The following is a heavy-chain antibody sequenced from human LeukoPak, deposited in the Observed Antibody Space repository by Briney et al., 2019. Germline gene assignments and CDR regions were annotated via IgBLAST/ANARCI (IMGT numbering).Heavy chain of an antibody. CDR2: INWNGGSI. CDR1: GFTFDDYG. J-gene: IGHJ4*02. Sequence: GGSLRLSCAASGFTFDDYGMSWVRQAPGKGLEWVSVINWNGGSIGYADSVKGRFTISRDNAKNPLYLQMNSLRAEDTALYSCARGGWFGELLFDYWGQGTLVTVSS. D-gene: IGHD3-10*01. CDR3: ARGGWFGELLFDY. V-gene: IGHV3-20*04.